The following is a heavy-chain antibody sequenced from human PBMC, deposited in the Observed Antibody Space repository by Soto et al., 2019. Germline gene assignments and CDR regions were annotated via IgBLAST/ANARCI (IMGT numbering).Heavy chain of an antibody. CDR1: GGTFSSYA. J-gene: IGHJ6*02. V-gene: IGHV1-69*01. D-gene: IGHD6-6*01. CDR3: ARDRRRGYSSSYYYGMDV. Sequence: QVQLVQSGAEVKKPWSSVKVSCKASGGTFSSYAISWVRQAPGQGLEWMGGIIPIFGTANYAQKFQGRVTITADESTSTAYMELSSLRSEDTAVYYCARDRRRGYSSSYYYGMDVWGQGTTVTVSS. CDR2: IIPIFGTA.